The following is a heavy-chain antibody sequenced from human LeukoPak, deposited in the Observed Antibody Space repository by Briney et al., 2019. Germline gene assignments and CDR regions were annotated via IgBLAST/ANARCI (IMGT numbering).Heavy chain of an antibody. CDR3: ATNRVGTYDRPFDI. CDR2: IHYTGTT. J-gene: IGHJ3*02. V-gene: IGHV4-59*08. Sequence: SETLSLTCIVSGGSIISHYWSWIRQTPGKGLEWIGDIHYTGTTKYNPSVKSRVTISIDTSKNQLSLELSSVTATDTAVYFCATNRVGTYDRPFDIWGQGTMVTVSS. CDR1: GGSIISHY. D-gene: IGHD1-26*01.